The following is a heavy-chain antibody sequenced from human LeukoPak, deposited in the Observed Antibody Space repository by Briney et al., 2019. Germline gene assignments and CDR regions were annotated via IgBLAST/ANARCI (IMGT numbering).Heavy chain of an antibody. J-gene: IGHJ4*02. CDR3: ARGGRYFDWWYDY. CDR1: GFTVSSYY. V-gene: IGHV3-48*03. CDR2: ISSSGSTI. Sequence: GGSLRLSCAASGFTVSSYYMNWVRQAPGKGLEWVSYISSSGSTIYYADSVKGRFTISRDNAKNSLYLQMNSLRAEDTAVYYCARGGRYFDWWYDYWGQGTLVTVSS. D-gene: IGHD3-9*01.